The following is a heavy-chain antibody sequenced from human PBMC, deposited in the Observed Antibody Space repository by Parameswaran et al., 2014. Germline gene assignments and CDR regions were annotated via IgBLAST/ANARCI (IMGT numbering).Heavy chain of an antibody. V-gene: IGHV1-46*01. J-gene: IGHJ5*02. CDR2: INPSGGST. D-gene: IGHD1-7*01. Sequence: WVRQAPGQGLEWMGIINPSGGSTSYAQKFQGRVTMTRDTSTSTVYMELSSLRSEDTAVYYCARVSTTGTTSGVFDPWGQGTLVTVSS. CDR3: ARVSTTGTTSGVFDP.